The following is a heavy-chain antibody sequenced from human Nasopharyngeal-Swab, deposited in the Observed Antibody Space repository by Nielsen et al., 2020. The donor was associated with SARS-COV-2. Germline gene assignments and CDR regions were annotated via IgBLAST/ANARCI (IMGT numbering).Heavy chain of an antibody. CDR2: MNPNSGNT. J-gene: IGHJ6*02. Sequence: WVRQAPGQGLEWMGWMNPNSGNTGYAQKFQGRVTMTRNTSISTAYMELSSLRSEDTAVYYCARTYSSSSPYYSYGMDVWGQGTTVTVSS. V-gene: IGHV1-8*01. CDR3: ARTYSSSSPYYSYGMDV. D-gene: IGHD6-6*01.